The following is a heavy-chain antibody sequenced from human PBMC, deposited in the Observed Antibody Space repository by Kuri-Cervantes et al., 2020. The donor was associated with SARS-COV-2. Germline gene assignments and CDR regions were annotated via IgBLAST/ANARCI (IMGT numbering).Heavy chain of an antibody. V-gene: IGHV4-59*12. CDR1: GFTFSSYG. CDR3: AREGEWFDY. J-gene: IGHJ4*02. Sequence: ESLKISCAASGFTFSSYGMHWVRQPPGKGLEWIGYIYYSGSTNYNPSLKSRVTISVDTSKNQFSLKLSSVTAADTAVYYCAREGEWFDYWGQGTLVTVSS. CDR2: IYYSGST. D-gene: IGHD3-10*01.